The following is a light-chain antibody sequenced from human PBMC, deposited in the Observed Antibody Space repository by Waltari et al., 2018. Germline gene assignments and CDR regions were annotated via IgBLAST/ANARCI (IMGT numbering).Light chain of an antibody. Sequence: VLMQSPGTLSLSPGERATLSCRASQSVSSSYLTWYQQKPGQAPRLLIYDASSRATGIPDRFSGSGSGTDFTLTISRLEPEDFAVYYCQQFGTSPWTFGQGTKVEIK. CDR3: QQFGTSPWT. CDR1: QSVSSSY. V-gene: IGKV3-20*01. CDR2: DAS. J-gene: IGKJ1*01.